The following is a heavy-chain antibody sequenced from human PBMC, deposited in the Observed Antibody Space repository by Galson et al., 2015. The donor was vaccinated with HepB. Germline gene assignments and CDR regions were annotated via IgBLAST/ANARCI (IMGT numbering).Heavy chain of an antibody. CDR3: AKPVTGKDGWYFDL. V-gene: IGHV3-9*01. Sequence: SLRLSCAASGFTFDDYAMHWVRQAPGKGLEWVSGISWNSGSRGYADSVKGRFTISRDNAKNSLYLQMNSLRAEDTALYYCAKPVTGKDGWYFDLWGRGTLVTVSS. J-gene: IGHJ2*01. CDR1: GFTFDDYA. CDR2: ISWNSGSR. D-gene: IGHD2-21*02.